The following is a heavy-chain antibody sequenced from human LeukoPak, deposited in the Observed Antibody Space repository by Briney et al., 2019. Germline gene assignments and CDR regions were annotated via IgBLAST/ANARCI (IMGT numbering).Heavy chain of an antibody. CDR2: INHSGST. D-gene: IGHD2-2*01. CDR3: ARAEGYCSSTSCYGYWFDP. CDR1: GGSFSGYY. Sequence: KPSETLSLTCAVYGGSFSGYYWSWIRQPPGKGLEWIGEINHSGSTNYNPSLKSRVTISVDTSKNQFSLKLSSVTAADTAVYYCARAEGYCSSTSCYGYWFDPWGQGTLVTVSP. J-gene: IGHJ5*02. V-gene: IGHV4-34*01.